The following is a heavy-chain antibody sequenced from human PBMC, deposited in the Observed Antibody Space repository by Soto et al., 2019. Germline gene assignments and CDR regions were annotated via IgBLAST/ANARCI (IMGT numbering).Heavy chain of an antibody. CDR2: IIPRSGTS. V-gene: IGHV1-69*13. J-gene: IGHJ6*02. D-gene: IGHD5-12*01. CDR3: VRMGFSGGGYLSYYYYGMDI. Sequence: SVKVSCKASGDTFSTYTITWVRQAPGQGLEWMGGIIPRSGTSNYAQKFQGRVTITADESTSTAYMELSSLRSEDTAMYYCVRMGFSGGGYLSYYYYGMDIWGQGTTVTVSS. CDR1: GDTFSTYT.